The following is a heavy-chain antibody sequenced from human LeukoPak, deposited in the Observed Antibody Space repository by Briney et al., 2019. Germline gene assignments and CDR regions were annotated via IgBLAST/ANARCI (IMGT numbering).Heavy chain of an antibody. J-gene: IGHJ4*02. CDR3: ARETTTYDF. Sequence: GRSLRLSCAASGFTFSGHGMNWVRQAPGQGLEWVSTITGGGGITYYADSVKGRFTISRDNSKNTLSLQMSNLRAEDTAVYYCARETTTYDFWGQGTLVTVSS. D-gene: IGHD4-17*01. CDR2: ITGGGGIT. CDR1: GFTFSGHG. V-gene: IGHV3-23*01.